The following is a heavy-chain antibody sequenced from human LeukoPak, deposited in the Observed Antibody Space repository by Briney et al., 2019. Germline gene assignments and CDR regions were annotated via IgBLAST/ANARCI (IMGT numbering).Heavy chain of an antibody. J-gene: IGHJ1*01. CDR1: GFTFDEYG. CDR3: VRSITMFQH. D-gene: IGHD5-24*01. Sequence: PGGSLRLSCAASGFTFDEYGMSWVRQAPGKGLEWVCGITRNGGSTGYADSVKGRFTISRDNAKNSVYLQMNSLRAEDTALYYCVRSITMFQHWGRGTLVTVSS. V-gene: IGHV3-20*04. CDR2: ITRNGGST.